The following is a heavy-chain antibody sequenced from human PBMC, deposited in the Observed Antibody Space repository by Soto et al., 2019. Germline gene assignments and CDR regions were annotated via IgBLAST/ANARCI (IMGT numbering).Heavy chain of an antibody. J-gene: IGHJ5*02. CDR2: IIPIFGTA. Sequence: HVQLVQSGAEVKKPGSSVKVSCKASGGTFSSYAISWVRQAPGQGLEWMGGIIPIFGTANDAHKFQCRVTLTAAESTSTAYMELSSLRSDDTAVYYCARGFIPLILNWFDPWGQGNLVTVSS. D-gene: IGHD3-10*01. V-gene: IGHV1-69*01. CDR1: GGTFSSYA. CDR3: ARGFIPLILNWFDP.